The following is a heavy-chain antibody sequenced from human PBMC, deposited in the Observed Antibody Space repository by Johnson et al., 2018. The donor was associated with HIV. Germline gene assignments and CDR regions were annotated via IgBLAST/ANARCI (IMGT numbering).Heavy chain of an antibody. CDR1: GFTFSSYA. D-gene: IGHD1-14*01. CDR2: IYSGGST. CDR3: ARDGTTGPSGDAFDI. V-gene: IGHV3-NL1*01. J-gene: IGHJ3*02. Sequence: QVQLVESGGGVVQPGRSLRLSCVASGFTFSSYAMHWVRQAPGKGLEWVSVIYSGGSTYYADSVKGRFTISRDSSKNTLYLEMNSLRPEDTAVYYCARDGTTGPSGDAFDIWGQGTMVTVSS.